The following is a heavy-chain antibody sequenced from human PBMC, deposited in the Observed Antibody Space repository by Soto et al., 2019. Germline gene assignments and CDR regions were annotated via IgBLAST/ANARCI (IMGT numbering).Heavy chain of an antibody. CDR2: IYYSGRT. CDR1: DGPLSSPSYY. D-gene: IGHD2-15*01. CDR3: ARNRGYCSGSSCHYIDY. Sequence: PSETLSLTCSVSDGPLSSPSYYWGWIRQPPGKGLEWIGSIYYSGRTYYNPSLKSRVTISADTSKSQFSLRLSSVTAADTAVYFCARNRGYCSGSSCHYIDYWGQGILVTVSS. J-gene: IGHJ4*02. V-gene: IGHV4-39*01.